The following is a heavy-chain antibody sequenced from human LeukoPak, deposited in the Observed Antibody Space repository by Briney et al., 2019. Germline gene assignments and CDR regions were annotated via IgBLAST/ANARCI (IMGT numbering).Heavy chain of an antibody. J-gene: IGHJ3*02. CDR2: IKQDGTEK. CDR1: GFTFSSYW. Sequence: GGSLRLSCAASGFTFSSYWMSWVRQAPGKGLEWVANIKQDGTEKYYVDSVKGRLTISRDNAKNSLYLQMNSLRAEDTAVYYCARDHCSGGSCYSLADAFDIWAKGHWSPSLQ. V-gene: IGHV3-7*01. D-gene: IGHD2-15*01. CDR3: ARDHCSGGSCYSLADAFDI.